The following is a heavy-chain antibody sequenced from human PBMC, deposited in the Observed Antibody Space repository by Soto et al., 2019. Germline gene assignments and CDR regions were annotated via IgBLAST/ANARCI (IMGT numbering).Heavy chain of an antibody. D-gene: IGHD6-19*01. CDR3: ARWVAVAGTGRWFDP. J-gene: IGHJ5*02. Sequence: SETLSLTCAVYGGSFSGYYWSWIRQPPGKGLEWIGEINHSGSTNYNPSLKSRVTISVDTSKNQFSLKLSSVTAADTAVYYCARWVAVAGTGRWFDPWGQGTLVTVSS. CDR1: GGSFSGYY. V-gene: IGHV4-34*01. CDR2: INHSGST.